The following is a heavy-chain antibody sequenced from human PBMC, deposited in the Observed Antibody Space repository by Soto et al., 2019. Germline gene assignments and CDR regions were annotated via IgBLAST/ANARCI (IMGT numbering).Heavy chain of an antibody. D-gene: IGHD3-10*01. CDR3: ARIHRGLWFGELSGHKVAFDI. CDR1: GFTFSSYW. V-gene: IGHV3-7*01. CDR2: IKQDGSEK. Sequence: GGSLRLSCAASGFTFSSYWMSWVRQAPGKGLEWVANIKQDGSEKYYVDSVKGRFTISRDNAKNSLYLQMNSLRAEDTAVYYCARIHRGLWFGELSGHKVAFDIWGQGTMVTVSS. J-gene: IGHJ3*02.